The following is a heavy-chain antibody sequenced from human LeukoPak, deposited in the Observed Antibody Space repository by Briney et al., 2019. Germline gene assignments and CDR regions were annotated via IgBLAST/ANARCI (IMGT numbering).Heavy chain of an antibody. Sequence: GGSLRLSCAASGFTFSSYEMNWVRQAPGKGLEWVSYISSSGSTIYYADSVKGRFTISRDNSKNTLYLQMNSLRAEDTAEYYCAKVRPTSYYYYYMDVWGKGTTVTISS. J-gene: IGHJ6*03. CDR1: GFTFSSYE. D-gene: IGHD3-10*01. CDR2: ISSSGSTI. V-gene: IGHV3-48*03. CDR3: AKVRPTSYYYYYMDV.